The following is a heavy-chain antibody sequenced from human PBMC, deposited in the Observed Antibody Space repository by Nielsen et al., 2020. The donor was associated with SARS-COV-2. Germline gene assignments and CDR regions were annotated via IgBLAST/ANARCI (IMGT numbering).Heavy chain of an antibody. CDR3: ARHRSGWYSYYFDY. Sequence: ASVKVSCKASGYTFTSYDINWVRQATGQGLEWMGWMNPNSGNTGYAQKFQGRVTMTTDTSTSTAYMELRSLRSDDTAVYYCARHRSGWYSYYFDYWGQGTLVTFSS. CDR1: GYTFTSYD. V-gene: IGHV1-8*01. J-gene: IGHJ4*02. CDR2: MNPNSGNT. D-gene: IGHD6-19*01.